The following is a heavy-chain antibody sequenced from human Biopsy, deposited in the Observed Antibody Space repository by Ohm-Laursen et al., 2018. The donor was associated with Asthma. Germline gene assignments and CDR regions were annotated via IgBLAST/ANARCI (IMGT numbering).Heavy chain of an antibody. J-gene: IGHJ3*02. CDR3: ARAGDTNDYGPAFDI. V-gene: IGHV3-53*01. CDR2: MYAGGSR. CDR1: GVNVTNNY. D-gene: IGHD4-17*01. Sequence: GSLRLSCVASGVNVTNNYMTWVRQAPGKGLEWVSIMYAGGSRFYADRVKGRFTISRDNSKNTLYLQMDSLRPEDTALYYCARAGDTNDYGPAFDIWGLGTMVTVSS.